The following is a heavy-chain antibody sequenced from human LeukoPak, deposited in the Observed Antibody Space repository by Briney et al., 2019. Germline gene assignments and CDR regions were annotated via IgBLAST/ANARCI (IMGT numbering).Heavy chain of an antibody. D-gene: IGHD2-2*03. CDR1: GGSISSYY. CDR3: ARDQSGYCSSTSCPNWFDP. Sequence: SETLSLTCTVSGGSISSYYWSWIRQPPGKGLEWIGYTYYSGSTNYNPSLKSRVTISVDTSKNQFSLKLSSVTAADTAVYYCARDQSGYCSSTSCPNWFDPWGQGTLVTVSS. CDR2: TYYSGST. V-gene: IGHV4-59*01. J-gene: IGHJ5*02.